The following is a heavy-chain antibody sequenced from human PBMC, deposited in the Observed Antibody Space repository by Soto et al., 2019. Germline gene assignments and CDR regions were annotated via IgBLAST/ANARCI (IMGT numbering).Heavy chain of an antibody. V-gene: IGHV3-30*03. CDR1: GLIFSNYG. J-gene: IGHJ2*01. CDR2: ISHDGSNK. CDR3: AGNIRNNWFFDL. Sequence: QVQLVESGGGVVQPGRSLRLSCAASGLIFSNYGMHWVRQAPGKGLEWVAVISHDGSNKNYVDSVKGRFTISRDNSKNTLYLELNSLRVEDTAVYYCAGNIRNNWFFDLWGRGTLVTVSS.